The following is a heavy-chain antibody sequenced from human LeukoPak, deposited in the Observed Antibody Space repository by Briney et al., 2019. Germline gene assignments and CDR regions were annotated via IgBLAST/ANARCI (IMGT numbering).Heavy chain of an antibody. Sequence: SQTLSLTCTVSGGSISSGSYYWSWIRQPPGKGLEWIGRIYTSGGTNYNPSLKSRVTISVDTSKNQFSLKLSSVTAADTAVYYCAREGNDILTGYYTYYYYYYMDVWGKGTTVTVSS. CDR1: GGSISSGSYY. CDR3: AREGNDILTGYYTYYYYYYMDV. D-gene: IGHD3-9*01. V-gene: IGHV4-61*02. CDR2: IYTSGGT. J-gene: IGHJ6*03.